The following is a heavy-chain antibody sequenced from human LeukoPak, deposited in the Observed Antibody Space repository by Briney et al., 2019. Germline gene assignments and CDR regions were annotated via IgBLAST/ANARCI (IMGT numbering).Heavy chain of an antibody. J-gene: IGHJ3*01. CDR2: IRYDGSNK. Sequence: GGSLRLSCAASGFTFSSYGMHWVRQAPGKGLEWVAFIRYDGSNKYYADSVKGRFTISRDNSKNTLYLQMNSRRAEDTAVYYCAKDRYYGSGSPPAAWGQGTMVTVSS. CDR3: AKDRYYGSGSPPAA. V-gene: IGHV3-30*02. CDR1: GFTFSSYG. D-gene: IGHD3-10*01.